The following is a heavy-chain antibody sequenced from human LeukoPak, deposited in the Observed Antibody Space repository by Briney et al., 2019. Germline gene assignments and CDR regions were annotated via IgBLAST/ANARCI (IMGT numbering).Heavy chain of an antibody. Sequence: AGGSLRLSCVASGFTFSNYAMSWVRQAPGKGLEWVSAITGSGANRNYADSLKGRFTTSRDNSKNTVLLQMNSLRHEDTAIYYCVIWGDYDVLTGYYVPDYWGQGTLVTVAS. CDR2: ITGSGANR. J-gene: IGHJ4*02. CDR3: VIWGDYDVLTGYYVPDY. D-gene: IGHD3-9*01. V-gene: IGHV3-23*01. CDR1: GFTFSNYA.